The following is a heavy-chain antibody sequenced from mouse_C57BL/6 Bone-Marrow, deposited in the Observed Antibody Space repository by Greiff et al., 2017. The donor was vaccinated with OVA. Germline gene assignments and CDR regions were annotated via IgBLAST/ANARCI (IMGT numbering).Heavy chain of an antibody. Sequence: QVQLQQPGAELVRPGSSVKLSCKASGYTFTSYWMDWVKQRPGQGLEWIGTLYPSDSETHYNQKFKDKATLTVDKSSSTAYMQLSSLTSEDSAVYYCASGERYWGQGTTLTVSS. J-gene: IGHJ2*01. CDR2: LYPSDSET. V-gene: IGHV1-61*01. CDR1: GYTFTSYW. CDR3: ASGERY.